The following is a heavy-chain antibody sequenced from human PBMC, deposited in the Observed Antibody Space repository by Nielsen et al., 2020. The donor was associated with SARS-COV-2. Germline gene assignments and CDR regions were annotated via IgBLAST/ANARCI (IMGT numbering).Heavy chain of an antibody. D-gene: IGHD3-22*01. J-gene: IGHJ6*02. CDR1: GFTFSSYS. V-gene: IGHV3-48*04. CDR3: ARRPYYYDSSGSHPPQDYYYYGMDV. CDR2: ISSSSSTI. Sequence: GGSLRLSCAASGFTFSSYSMNWVRQAPGKGLEWVSYISSSSSTIYYADSVKGRFTISRDNAENSLSLQMNSLRAEDTAVYYCARRPYYYDSSGSHPPQDYYYYGMDVWGQGTTVTVSS.